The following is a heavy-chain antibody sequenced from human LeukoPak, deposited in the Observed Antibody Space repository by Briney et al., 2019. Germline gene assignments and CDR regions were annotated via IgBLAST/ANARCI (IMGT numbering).Heavy chain of an antibody. CDR2: IIPIFGTA. D-gene: IGHD5-24*01. J-gene: IGHJ4*02. CDR3: ARDPDGYSYYFDY. CDR1: GGTFSSYA. V-gene: IGHV1-69*13. Sequence: SVEVSCKASGGTFSSYAISWVRQAPGQGLEWMGGIIPIFGTANYAQKFQGRVTITADESTSTAYMELSSLRSEDTAVYYCARDPDGYSYYFDYWGQGTLVTVSS.